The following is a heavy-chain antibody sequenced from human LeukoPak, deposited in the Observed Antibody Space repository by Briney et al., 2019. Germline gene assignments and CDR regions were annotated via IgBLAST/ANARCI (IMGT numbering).Heavy chain of an antibody. J-gene: IGHJ3*02. Sequence: VASVKDSCKASGYTFTSYAMNWVRQAPGQGLEWMGIINPSGGSTSYAQKFQGRVTMTRDTSTSTAYMELSRLRSDDTAVYYCARDSSGGGAFDIWGQGTMVTVSS. CDR2: INPSGGST. CDR3: ARDSSGGGAFDI. D-gene: IGHD2-15*01. V-gene: IGHV1-46*01. CDR1: GYTFTSYA.